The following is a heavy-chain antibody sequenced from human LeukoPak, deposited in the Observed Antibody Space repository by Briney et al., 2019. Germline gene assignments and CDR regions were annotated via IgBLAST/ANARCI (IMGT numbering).Heavy chain of an antibody. D-gene: IGHD3-10*01. CDR1: GYTFTSYD. J-gene: IGHJ4*02. CDR3: ARGPYYYGSGSYYPYYFDY. CDR2: MNPNSGNT. Sequence: ASVKVSCKASGYTFTSYDINWVRQATGQGLEWMGWMNPNSGNTGYAQKFQGRVTMTRNTSISTAYMELSSLRSEDTAVYYCARGPYYYGSGSYYPYYFDYWGQGTLVTVSS. V-gene: IGHV1-8*02.